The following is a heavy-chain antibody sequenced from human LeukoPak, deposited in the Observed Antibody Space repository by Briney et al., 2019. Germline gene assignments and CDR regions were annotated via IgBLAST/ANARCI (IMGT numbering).Heavy chain of an antibody. V-gene: IGHV3-30*18. CDR2: ISYDGSNK. Sequence: GGSLRLSCAASGFTFSSYGMHWVRQAPGKGLEWVAVISYDGSNKYYADSVKGRFTISRDNSKNTLYLQMNSLRAEDTAVYYCAKGEGDRGGYLDYWGQGTLVTVSS. J-gene: IGHJ4*02. CDR3: AKGEGDRGGYLDY. D-gene: IGHD4-23*01. CDR1: GFTFSSYG.